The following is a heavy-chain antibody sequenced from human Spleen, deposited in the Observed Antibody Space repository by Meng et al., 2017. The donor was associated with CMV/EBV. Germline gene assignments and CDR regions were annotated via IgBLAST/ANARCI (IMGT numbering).Heavy chain of an antibody. Sequence: KASGYTFTGSYMHWVRQTPGQGFEWMGWINPITGDTNYAQKFQDRVAMTRDTSINTAYMDLSRLTSDDTAVYYCARGPWNYDYNYFDPWGQGTLVRLL. D-gene: IGHD1-7*01. CDR3: ARGPWNYDYNYFDP. J-gene: IGHJ5*02. V-gene: IGHV1-2*02. CDR1: GYTFTGSY. CDR2: INPITGDT.